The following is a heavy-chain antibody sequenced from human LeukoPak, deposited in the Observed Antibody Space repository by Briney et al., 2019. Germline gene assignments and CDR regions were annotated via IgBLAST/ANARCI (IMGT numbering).Heavy chain of an antibody. CDR2: IYYSGST. Sequence: PSETLSLTCTVSGGSISSYYWSWIRQPPGKGLEWIGYIYYSGSTNYNPSLKSRVTISVDTSKNQFSLKLSSVTAADTAVYYCARLGGTYYGMDVWGQGTTVTVSS. CDR1: GGSISSYY. CDR3: ARLGGTYYGMDV. V-gene: IGHV4-59*08. J-gene: IGHJ6*02. D-gene: IGHD2-15*01.